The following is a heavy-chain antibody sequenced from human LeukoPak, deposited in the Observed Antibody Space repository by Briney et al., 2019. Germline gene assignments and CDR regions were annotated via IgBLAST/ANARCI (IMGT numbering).Heavy chain of an antibody. Sequence: AVKVSCKASGGTFSSYAISWVRQGPGQGLEWMGGIIPIFGTANYAQKFQGRVTITADESTSTAYMELNSLRSEDTAVYYCAREYSSSWYRGTLYFDYWGQGTLVTVSS. CDR1: GGTFSSYA. D-gene: IGHD6-13*01. CDR2: IIPIFGTA. V-gene: IGHV1-69*01. CDR3: AREYSSSWYRGTLYFDY. J-gene: IGHJ4*02.